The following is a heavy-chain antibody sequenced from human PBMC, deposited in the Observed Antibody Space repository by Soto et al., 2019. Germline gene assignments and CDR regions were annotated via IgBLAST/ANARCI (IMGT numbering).Heavy chain of an antibody. CDR1: GGSVSNSNYY. J-gene: IGHJ4*02. Sequence: SETLSLTCTVSGGSVSNSNYYWGWTRQSPGKGLEWIGSVYYRGRSYSKSSVKSRITISVDTSKNQFSLNLNSVTASDTAVYFCVSQRTSVLSQAYFDYWGPGALVTVSS. D-gene: IGHD2-8*01. V-gene: IGHV4-39*01. CDR3: VSQRTSVLSQAYFDY. CDR2: VYYRGRS.